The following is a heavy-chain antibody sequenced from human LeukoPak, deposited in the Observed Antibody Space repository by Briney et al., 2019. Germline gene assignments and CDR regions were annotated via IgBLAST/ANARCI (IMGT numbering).Heavy chain of an antibody. CDR2: IYYSGST. D-gene: IGHD5-18*01. Sequence: SETLSLTCTVSGGSISSSSYYWGWIRQPPGKGLEWIGSIYYSGSTYYNPSLKSRVTISVDTSKNQFSPKLSSVTAADTAVYYCARDLVDTARGMDVWGQGTTVTVSS. V-gene: IGHV4-39*02. CDR3: ARDLVDTARGMDV. CDR1: GGSISSSSYY. J-gene: IGHJ6*02.